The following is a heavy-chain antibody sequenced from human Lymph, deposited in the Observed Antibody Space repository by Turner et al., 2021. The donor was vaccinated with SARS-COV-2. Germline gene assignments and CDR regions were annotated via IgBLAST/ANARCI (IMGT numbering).Heavy chain of an antibody. J-gene: IGHJ3*02. V-gene: IGHV1-2*02. CDR2: INPNSGGT. CDR3: ARSLGYSSGWYGDAFDI. D-gene: IGHD6-19*01. Sequence: QVLLVQSGAEVKKPGASVTVSCKASAYTFTRYYVHWVRQAPGQGLEWMGWINPNSGGTDYAQNFQGRVTMTRDTSISTAYMELSRLSSDDTAVYYCARSLGYSSGWYGDAFDIWGLGTMVTVSS. CDR1: AYTFTRYY.